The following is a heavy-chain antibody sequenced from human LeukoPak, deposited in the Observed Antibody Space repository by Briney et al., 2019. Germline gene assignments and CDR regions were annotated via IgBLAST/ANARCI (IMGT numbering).Heavy chain of an antibody. V-gene: IGHV3-21*01. CDR1: GFTFNS. D-gene: IGHD3-10*02. CDR2: ISSRSNYI. Sequence: GGSLRLSCAASGFTFNSMNWVRQAPGKGLEWVSSISSRSNYIYYPDSVKGRFTISRDNAKNSLYLQMNSLRAEDTAVYYCAELGITMIGGVWGKGTTVTISS. CDR3: AELGITMIGGV. J-gene: IGHJ6*04.